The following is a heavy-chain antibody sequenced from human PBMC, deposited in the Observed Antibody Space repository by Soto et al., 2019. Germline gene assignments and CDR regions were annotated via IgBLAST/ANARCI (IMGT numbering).Heavy chain of an antibody. Sequence: GGSLRLSCAASGFTFSSYAMHWVRQAPGKGLEWVAVISYDGSNKYYADSVKGRFTISRDNSKNTLYLQMNSLRAEDTAVYYCARDGAAAGTFDYWGQGTLVTVSS. CDR1: GFTFSSYA. D-gene: IGHD6-13*01. CDR3: ARDGAAAGTFDY. J-gene: IGHJ4*02. CDR2: ISYDGSNK. V-gene: IGHV3-30-3*01.